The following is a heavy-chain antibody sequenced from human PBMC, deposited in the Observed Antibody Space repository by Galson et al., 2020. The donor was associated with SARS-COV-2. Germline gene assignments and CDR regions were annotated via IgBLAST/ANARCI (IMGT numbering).Heavy chain of an antibody. J-gene: IGHJ4*02. CDR2: ISPSSDYT. V-gene: IGHV3-11*03. Sequence: KIGESLKISCTASGLIFSDYYMTWIRQAPGKGLEWISYISPSSDYTNYADSVRGRFTIYRDNTKTSLFLHMDSLRAEDTAVYYCAGSHKNFWYNFDNWGQGALVTVSS. CDR1: GLIFSDYY. CDR3: AGSHKNFWYNFDN. D-gene: IGHD6-13*01.